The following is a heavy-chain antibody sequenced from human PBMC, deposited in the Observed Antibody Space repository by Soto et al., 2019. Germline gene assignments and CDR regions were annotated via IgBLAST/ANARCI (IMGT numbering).Heavy chain of an antibody. D-gene: IGHD6-13*01. J-gene: IGHJ3*02. CDR3: ATGQQVRMADI. V-gene: IGHV3-11*03. CDR2: ISSDSRYT. Sequence: QVQLLESGGGLVKPGGSLRLSCAASEFTVSAYYMAWLRQAPWKGLDWISYISSDSRYTNYADSVKGRFTISRDNAKNSLYLQMNSLRVEDTAVYFCATGQQVRMADIWGQGTMVIVSS. CDR1: EFTVSAYY.